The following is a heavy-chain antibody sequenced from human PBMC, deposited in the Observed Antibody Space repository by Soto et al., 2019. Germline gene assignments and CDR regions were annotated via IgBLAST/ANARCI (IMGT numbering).Heavy chain of an antibody. D-gene: IGHD4-17*01. V-gene: IGHV2-5*02. CDR1: GFSVSTSGVG. CDR3: AYGDYLGNWFDP. J-gene: IGHJ5*02. Sequence: QITLKESGPTLVKPTQTLTLTCTFSGFSVSTSGVGVGWIRQPPGKALEWLALIYWDDDKRYSPSLKSRLTITKDTSKNQVVLTMTNMDPVDTATYYCAYGDYLGNWFDPWGQGTLVTVSS. CDR2: IYWDDDK.